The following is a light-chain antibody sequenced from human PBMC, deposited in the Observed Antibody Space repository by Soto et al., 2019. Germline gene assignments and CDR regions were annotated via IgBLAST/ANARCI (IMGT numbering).Light chain of an antibody. J-gene: IGKJ1*01. CDR2: RAS. CDR1: QSISSW. CDR3: QHYNRYST. Sequence: DIQMTQSPSTLSASVGDRVIITCRASQSISSWLAWYRQKPGKAPKLLIYRASSLESGVPSRFSGNGSGTEFTLTISSLQPDDFGTYYCQHYNRYSTFGQGTKVDIK. V-gene: IGKV1-5*03.